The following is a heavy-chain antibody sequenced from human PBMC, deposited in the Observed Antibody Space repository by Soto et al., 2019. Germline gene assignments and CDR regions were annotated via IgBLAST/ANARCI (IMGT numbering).Heavy chain of an antibody. D-gene: IGHD2-15*01. Sequence: GASVKVSCKASGYTFTGYYMHWVRQAPGQGLEWMGWINPNSGGTNYAQKFQGWVTMTRDTSISTAYMELSRLRSDDTAVYYCAREEAGGNWNYFDYWGQGTLVTVSS. J-gene: IGHJ4*02. CDR1: GYTFTGYY. V-gene: IGHV1-2*04. CDR3: AREEAGGNWNYFDY. CDR2: INPNSGGT.